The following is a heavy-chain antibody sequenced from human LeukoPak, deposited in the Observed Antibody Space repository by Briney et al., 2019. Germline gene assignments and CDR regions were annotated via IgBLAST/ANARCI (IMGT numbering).Heavy chain of an antibody. CDR1: GFTFDDYA. V-gene: IGHV3-9*01. Sequence: GGSLRLSCAASGFTFDDYAMHWVRQAPGQGLEWVSGISWNSGSIGYADSVKGRFTISRDNAKNSLYLQMSSLRPEDTALYYCAALDSGNYYGDYWGQGTLVTVSS. CDR2: ISWNSGSI. CDR3: AALDSGNYYGDY. D-gene: IGHD1-26*01. J-gene: IGHJ4*02.